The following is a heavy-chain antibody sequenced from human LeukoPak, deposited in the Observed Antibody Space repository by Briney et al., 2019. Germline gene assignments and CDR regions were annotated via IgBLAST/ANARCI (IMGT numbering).Heavy chain of an antibody. CDR3: ATTRSRYYDILTGYRIYYFDY. CDR2: IYYSGST. CDR1: GGSISSSSYY. V-gene: IGHV4-39*01. Sequence: PSETLSLTCTVSGGSISSSSYYWGWIRQPPGKGLEWIGSIYYSGSTYYNPSLKSRVTISVDTSKNQFSLKLSSVTAADTAVYYCATTRSRYYDILTGYRIYYFDYWGQGTLVTVSS. D-gene: IGHD3-9*01. J-gene: IGHJ4*02.